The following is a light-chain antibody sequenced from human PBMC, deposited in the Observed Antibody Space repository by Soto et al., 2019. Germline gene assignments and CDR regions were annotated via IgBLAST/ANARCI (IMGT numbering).Light chain of an antibody. V-gene: IGKV3-11*01. Sequence: EIVLTQSPATLSLSPGERATLSCRASQSVSSYLAWYPQKPGQAPRLLIYDASNRATGIPARFSGSGSGTDFTLTISSLEPEDFAVYYCQQRSNWPRTFGQGTKVEI. CDR2: DAS. CDR3: QQRSNWPRT. J-gene: IGKJ1*01. CDR1: QSVSSY.